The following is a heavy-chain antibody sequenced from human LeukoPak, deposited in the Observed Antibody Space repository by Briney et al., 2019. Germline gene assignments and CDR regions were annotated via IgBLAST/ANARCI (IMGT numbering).Heavy chain of an antibody. Sequence: PGGSLRLSCAASRFTPSGCAMSSVRQAPGEGLEWVSGISGSGGSTFYADSVKGRFTISRDNSKNSLYLQMNSLRAEDTAVFYCARQPNYGDYVDSWGQGTLVTVS. V-gene: IGHV3-23*01. CDR1: RFTPSGCA. CDR2: ISGSGGST. CDR3: ARQPNYGDYVDS. D-gene: IGHD4-17*01. J-gene: IGHJ4*02.